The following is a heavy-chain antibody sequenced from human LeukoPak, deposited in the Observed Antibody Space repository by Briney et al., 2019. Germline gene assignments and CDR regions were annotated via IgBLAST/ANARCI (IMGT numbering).Heavy chain of an antibody. V-gene: IGHV4-59*01. Sequence: PSETLSLTCNVSGGSISNYYWSWIRQPPGKGLEGIGYIYYSGSTNYNPSLKRRVTISVDTSKNQFSLKLSSVTAADTAVYYCARVWDTAMATGFDYWGQGTLVTVSS. J-gene: IGHJ4*02. CDR3: ARVWDTAMATGFDY. D-gene: IGHD5-18*01. CDR2: IYYSGST. CDR1: GGSISNYY.